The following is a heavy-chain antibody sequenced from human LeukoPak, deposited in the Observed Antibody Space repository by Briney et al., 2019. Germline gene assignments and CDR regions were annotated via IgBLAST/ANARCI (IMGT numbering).Heavy chain of an antibody. V-gene: IGHV3-23*01. D-gene: IGHD2-15*01. Sequence: GGSLRLSCEASGFTFSSYAMSWVRQAPGKGLEWVSAISGSGDRTYYADSVRGRFSISRDSSKSTLFLHMDSLRAEDTAVYYCAKGRFCTGSGCYSTAPDYWGQGTLVTVSS. CDR2: ISGSGDRT. CDR3: AKGRFCTGSGCYSTAPDY. J-gene: IGHJ4*02. CDR1: GFTFSSYA.